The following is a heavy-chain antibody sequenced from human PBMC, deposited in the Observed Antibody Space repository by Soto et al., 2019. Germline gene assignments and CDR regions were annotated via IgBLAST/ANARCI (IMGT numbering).Heavy chain of an antibody. CDR1: GFTFSSYA. CDR2: ISGGGGST. Sequence: GGSLRLSCAASGFTFSSYAMSWVRQAPGKGLEWVSGISGGGGSTYYADSVKGRFTISRDNSKNTLYLQMNSLRAEDTAVYYCARQRGRFLEWLFASPVGYMDVWGKGTTVTVSS. CDR3: ARQRGRFLEWLFASPVGYMDV. V-gene: IGHV3-23*01. J-gene: IGHJ6*03. D-gene: IGHD3-3*01.